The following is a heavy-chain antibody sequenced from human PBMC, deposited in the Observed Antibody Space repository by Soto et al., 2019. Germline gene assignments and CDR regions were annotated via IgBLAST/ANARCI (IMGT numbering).Heavy chain of an antibody. D-gene: IGHD1-26*01. CDR1: GYTFTSYG. CDR3: ATDPPRRGPTTDYFDY. CDR2: ISAYNGNT. J-gene: IGHJ4*02. V-gene: IGHV1-18*01. Sequence: ASVKVSCKASGYTFTSYGISWVRQAPGQGLEWMGWISAYNGNTNYAQKLQGRVTMTTDTSTSTAYMELRSLRAEDTAVYYCATDPPRRGPTTDYFDYWAQGNLVTVSS.